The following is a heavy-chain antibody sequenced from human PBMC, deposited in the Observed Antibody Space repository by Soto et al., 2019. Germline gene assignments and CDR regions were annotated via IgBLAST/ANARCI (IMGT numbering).Heavy chain of an antibody. CDR2: ISGSGGST. V-gene: IGHV3-23*01. CDR1: GFTFSSYG. J-gene: IGHJ4*02. Sequence: EVQLLESGGGLVQPGGPLRVSCAASGFTFSSYGMSWVRQAPGKGLEWVLGISGSGGSTYYADSVKGRFTISRDNSKNTLYLQMNSLRVEDTASYYCASYYYDSSGYYHYFDYWGQGILVTVSS. CDR3: ASYYYDSSGYYHYFDY. D-gene: IGHD3-22*01.